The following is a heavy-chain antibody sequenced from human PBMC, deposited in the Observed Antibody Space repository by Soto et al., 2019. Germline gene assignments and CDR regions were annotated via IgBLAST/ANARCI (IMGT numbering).Heavy chain of an antibody. J-gene: IGHJ3*02. D-gene: IGHD3-16*02. CDR2: IDPSDSYT. V-gene: IGHV5-10-1*01. CDR3: VRDSNPPHEISFGGIIVLDAFDI. CDR1: GYSFTSYW. Sequence: PGESLKISCKGSGYSFTSYWISWVRQMPGKGLEWMGRIDPSDSYTNYSPSFQGHVTISRDNAKNSLYLQLNSLRAEDTAVYYCVRDSNPPHEISFGGIIVLDAFDIWGQGTMVTVSS.